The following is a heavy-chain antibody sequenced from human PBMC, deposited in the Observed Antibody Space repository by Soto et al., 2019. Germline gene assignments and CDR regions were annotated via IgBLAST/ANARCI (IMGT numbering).Heavy chain of an antibody. CDR2: IYYSGST. J-gene: IGHJ4*02. V-gene: IGHV4-30-4*01. D-gene: IGHD5-12*01. Sequence: SETLSLTCTVSGGSISSGDYYWSWIRQPPGKGLEWIGYIYYSGSTYYNPSLKSRVTISVDTSRNQFSLKLSSVTAADTAVYYCARDRGYSGYDLNYWGQGTLVNVSS. CDR3: ARDRGYSGYDLNY. CDR1: GGSISSGDYY.